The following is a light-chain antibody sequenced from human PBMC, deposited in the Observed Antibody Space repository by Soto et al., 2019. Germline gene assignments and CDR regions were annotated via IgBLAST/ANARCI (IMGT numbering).Light chain of an antibody. V-gene: IGKV1-39*01. CDR3: QQSYSTPFS. CDR2: DAS. J-gene: IGKJ3*01. CDR1: QTISSY. Sequence: DIQMTQSPSSLSASVGDRVTITCRTSQTISSYLNWYQQKPGKAPRLLIYDASSLQSGVPSRFSGSGSRTDFTLTISSLQPEDFATYYCQQSYSTPFSFGPGTKLSIK.